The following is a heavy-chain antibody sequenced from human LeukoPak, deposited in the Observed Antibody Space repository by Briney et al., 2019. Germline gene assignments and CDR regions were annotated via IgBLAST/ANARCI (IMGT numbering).Heavy chain of an antibody. D-gene: IGHD6-13*01. V-gene: IGHV3-23*01. CDR1: GFTFSSYV. J-gene: IGHJ1*01. Sequence: GGSLRLCCAASGFTFSSYVMRWVRQAPGKGLEWVSTIDGSGVGTYYADSVKGRFTISRDSSKSTLYLHMNSLRAEDTAVYYCTKGAAAGPKYFQHWGQGTLVTVSS. CDR2: IDGSGVGT. CDR3: TKGAAAGPKYFQH.